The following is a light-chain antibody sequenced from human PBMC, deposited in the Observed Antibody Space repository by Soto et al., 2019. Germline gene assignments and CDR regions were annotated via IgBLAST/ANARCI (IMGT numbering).Light chain of an antibody. V-gene: IGLV4-69*01. CDR2: LNSDGSH. Sequence: QPVLTQSPSASASLGASVRLTCTLSSGHSTYAVAWHQQKPEKGPRYLMKLNSDGSHNKGDGIPDRFSGSSSGADRYLTISSLQSEDEADYYCQTWGASVVFGGGTKLTVL. CDR1: SGHSTYA. J-gene: IGLJ2*01. CDR3: QTWGASVV.